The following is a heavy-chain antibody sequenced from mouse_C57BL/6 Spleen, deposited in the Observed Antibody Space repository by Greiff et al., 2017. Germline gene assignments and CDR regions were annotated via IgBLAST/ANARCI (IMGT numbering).Heavy chain of an antibody. CDR1: GYTFTDYE. CDR3: TREGIEAWFAD. V-gene: IGHV1-15*01. J-gene: IGHJ3*01. Sequence: VNVVESGAELVRPGASVTLSCKASGYTFTDYEMHWVKQTPVHGLEWIGAIDPETGGTAYNQKFKGKAILTADKSSSTAYMELRSLTSEDSAVYYCTREGIEAWFADWGQGTLVTVSA. CDR2: IDPETGGT.